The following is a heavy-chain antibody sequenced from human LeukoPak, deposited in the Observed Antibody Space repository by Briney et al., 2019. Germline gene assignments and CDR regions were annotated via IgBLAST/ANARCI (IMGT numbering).Heavy chain of an antibody. D-gene: IGHD2-8*01. V-gene: IGHV3-48*04. CDR3: ARVYLERLTAGYFDH. Sequence: GGSLRLSCAASGFTFSDYSMNWVRQAPGKGLEWVSYISFSVNTKYYGDSVKGRFTISRDNAKNSLYLHMDSLRAEDTAVYYCARVYLERLTAGYFDHWGQGTWVTVSP. CDR1: GFTFSDYS. CDR2: ISFSVNTK. J-gene: IGHJ4*02.